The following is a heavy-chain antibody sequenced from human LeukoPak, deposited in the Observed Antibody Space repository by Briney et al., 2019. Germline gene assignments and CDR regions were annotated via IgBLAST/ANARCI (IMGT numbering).Heavy chain of an antibody. CDR3: ARALEAGGDDSLLGY. D-gene: IGHD3-22*01. CDR1: GGTFSSYA. Sequence: SVKVSCKASGGTFSSYAISWVRQAPGQGLEWMGRIIPIFGIANYAQKFQGRVTITADKSTSTAYMELSSLRSEDTAVYYCARALEAGGDDSLLGYWDQGTLVTVSS. CDR2: IIPIFGIA. V-gene: IGHV1-69*04. J-gene: IGHJ4*02.